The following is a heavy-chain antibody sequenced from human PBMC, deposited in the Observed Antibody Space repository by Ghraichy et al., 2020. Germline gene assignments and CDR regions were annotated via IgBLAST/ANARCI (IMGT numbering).Heavy chain of an antibody. J-gene: IGHJ4*02. D-gene: IGHD6-13*01. CDR2: ITSNGGST. Sequence: LSLTCAASGFTFNNYAMHWVRQAPGKGLEYVSSITSNGGSTYYANSVKDRFTISRDNSKNTLYLQMGSLKGEDMAVYYCARDEAGYSSNWGQGTLVTDSS. V-gene: IGHV3-64*01. CDR1: GFTFNNYA. CDR3: ARDEAGYSSN.